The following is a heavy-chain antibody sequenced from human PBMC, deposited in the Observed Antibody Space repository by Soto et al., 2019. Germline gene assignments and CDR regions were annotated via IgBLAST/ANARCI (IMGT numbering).Heavy chain of an antibody. V-gene: IGHV1-3*01. Sequence: QVQLVQSGAEVKKPGASVRVSCKASGYTLTNYAIHWVRQAAGQRLEWLAWIDPGSSNPTYSQKFQGRITLSRDNSASTFYMDLSSLTSEDTAVYFCTRDLNGGNPFDYWGQGTLVTVSS. CDR2: IDPGSSNP. D-gene: IGHD2-8*01. CDR1: GYTLTNYA. CDR3: TRDLNGGNPFDY. J-gene: IGHJ4*02.